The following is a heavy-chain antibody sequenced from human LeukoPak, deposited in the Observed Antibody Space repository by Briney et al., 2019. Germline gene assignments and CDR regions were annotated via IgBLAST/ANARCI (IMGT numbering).Heavy chain of an antibody. Sequence: GGSLRLSCAASGFTFDDYAMHWVRQAPGKGLEWVSGISWNSGNIGYADSVKGRFTISRDNAKNSLYLQMNSLRAEDTALYYCTKARGGGNGLGFDYWGQGTLVTVSS. V-gene: IGHV3-9*01. CDR3: TKARGGGNGLGFDY. D-gene: IGHD4-23*01. CDR2: ISWNSGNI. CDR1: GFTFDDYA. J-gene: IGHJ4*02.